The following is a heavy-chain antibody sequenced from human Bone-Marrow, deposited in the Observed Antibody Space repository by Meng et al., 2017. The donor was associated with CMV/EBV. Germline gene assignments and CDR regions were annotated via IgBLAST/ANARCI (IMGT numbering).Heavy chain of an antibody. J-gene: IGHJ6*02. CDR2: ISSSSSTI. Sequence: GESLKISCAASGFTFSSYSMNWVRQAPGKGLEWVSYISSSSSTIYYADSVKGRFTISRDNAKNSLYLQMNSLRAEDTAVYCCARDLRRGYSNYYYYYGMDVWGQGTTVTVSS. CDR3: ARDLRRGYSNYYYYYGMDV. CDR1: GFTFSSYS. D-gene: IGHD4-11*01. V-gene: IGHV3-48*04.